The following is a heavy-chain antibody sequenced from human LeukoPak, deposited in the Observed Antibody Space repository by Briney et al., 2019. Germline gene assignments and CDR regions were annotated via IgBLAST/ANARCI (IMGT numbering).Heavy chain of an antibody. CDR3: ARGRRDGYNFFYYYMDV. Sequence: SETLSLTCTVSGGSISSGSYYWSWIRQPPGKGLEWIGYIYYSGSTNYNPSLKSRVTISVDTSKNQFSLKLSSVTAADTAVYYCARGRRDGYNFFYYYMDVWGKGTTVTISS. CDR1: GGSISSGSYY. V-gene: IGHV4-61*01. J-gene: IGHJ6*03. CDR2: IYYSGST. D-gene: IGHD5-24*01.